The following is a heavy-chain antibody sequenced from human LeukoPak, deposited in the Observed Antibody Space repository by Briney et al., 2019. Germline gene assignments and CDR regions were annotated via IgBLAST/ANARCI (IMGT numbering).Heavy chain of an antibody. CDR3: ARDGANTFGGVIVTQNFDY. CDR2: INTNTGNP. V-gene: IGHV7-4-1*02. J-gene: IGHJ4*02. CDR1: GYTFTNYA. D-gene: IGHD3-16*02. Sequence: GASVKVSCKASGYTFTNYAMNWVRQAPGQGLEWMGWINTNTGNPTYAQGFTGRFVFSLDTSVSTAYLQISSLKAEDTAVYYCARDGANTFGGVIVTQNFDYWGQGTLVTVSS.